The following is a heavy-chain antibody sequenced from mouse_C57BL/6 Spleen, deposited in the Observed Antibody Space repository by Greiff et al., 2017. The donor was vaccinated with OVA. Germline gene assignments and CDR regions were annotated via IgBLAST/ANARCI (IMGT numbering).Heavy chain of an antibody. CDR2: ISDGGSYT. V-gene: IGHV5-4*01. D-gene: IGHD2-1*01. CDR3: ARDRTIYSGYAMDY. Sequence: EVQGVESGGGLVKPGGSLKLSCAASGFTFSSYAMSWVRQTPEKRLEWVATISDGGSYTYYPDNVKGRFTISRDNAKNNLYLQMSHLKSEDTAMYYCARDRTIYSGYAMDYWGQGTSVTVSS. CDR1: GFTFSSYA. J-gene: IGHJ4*01.